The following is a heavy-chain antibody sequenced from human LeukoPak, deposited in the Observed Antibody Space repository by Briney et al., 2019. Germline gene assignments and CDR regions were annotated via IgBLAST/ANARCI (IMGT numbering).Heavy chain of an antibody. CDR2: INPNSGGT. V-gene: IGHV1-2*02. J-gene: IGHJ4*01. CDR1: GYTFTGYY. D-gene: IGHD4-17*01. Sequence: SVTVSCKAPGYTFTGYYVHWVRQAPGQGLEWMGWINPNSGGTNYAQKFQGRVTMTRDTSISTAYMELSRLISDDTAVYYCARGADYGLKSDYWGERPLASVSS. CDR3: ARGADYGLKSDY.